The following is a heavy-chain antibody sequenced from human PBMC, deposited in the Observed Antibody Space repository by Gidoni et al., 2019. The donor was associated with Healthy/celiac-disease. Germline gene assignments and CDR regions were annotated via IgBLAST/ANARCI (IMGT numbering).Heavy chain of an antibody. Sequence: EVQLVASGGGLVQPGGSLSLSCAGYGFTFSSYDMYWFRQATGKGLEWVSAIGTAGDTYYPGSVKGRFTISRENAKNSLDLQMNSLGAGDTAVYYCARDDEEGAFDIWGQGTMVTVSS. V-gene: IGHV3-13*01. CDR3: ARDDEEGAFDI. CDR1: GFTFSSYD. J-gene: IGHJ3*02. CDR2: IGTAGDT.